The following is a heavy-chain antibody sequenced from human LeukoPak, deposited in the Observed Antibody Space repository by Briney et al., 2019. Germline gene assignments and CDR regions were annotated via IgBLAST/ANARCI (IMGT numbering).Heavy chain of an antibody. CDR1: GFSFDTYE. J-gene: IGHJ4*02. V-gene: IGHV3-48*03. D-gene: IGHD6-13*01. CDR3: ARDLLIDMSTSWSGFDY. CDR2: ISGGGSTR. Sequence: PGGSLRLSCAASGFSFDTYEMNWVRQAPGRGLEWLSYISGGGSTRNYADSVKGRFTISRDNAKDSLYLQMSSLRAEDTAVYFCARDLLIDMSTSWSGFDYWGQGTLVTVSS.